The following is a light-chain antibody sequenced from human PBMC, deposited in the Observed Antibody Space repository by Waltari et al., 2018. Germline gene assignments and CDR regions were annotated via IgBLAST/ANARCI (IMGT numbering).Light chain of an antibody. CDR2: KAS. J-gene: IGKJ4*01. Sequence: DIQMTQSPSTLSASVGDRVTLTCRASQSVSTWLAWYQQKPGKAPRLLIYKASSLESGVPSSFSGSGSGTEFTLTISSLQPDDFATYFCQQYNTYPLTFGGGAKVEIK. CDR3: QQYNTYPLT. CDR1: QSVSTW. V-gene: IGKV1-5*03.